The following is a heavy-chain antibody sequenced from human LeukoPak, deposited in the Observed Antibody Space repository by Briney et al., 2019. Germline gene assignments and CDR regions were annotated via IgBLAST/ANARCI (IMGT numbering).Heavy chain of an antibody. V-gene: IGHV3-23*01. CDR2: ISGSGGNT. J-gene: IGHJ4*02. CDR1: GFTFSTFF. D-gene: IGHD6-25*01. Sequence: GGSLRLSCVASGFTFSTFFMTWVRRAPGKGLEWVSAISGSGGNTYYTDSVKGRFTISRDNSKNTLYLQMNNLRAEDTALYHCAKGGHFDFWGQGALVTVS. CDR3: AKGGHFDF.